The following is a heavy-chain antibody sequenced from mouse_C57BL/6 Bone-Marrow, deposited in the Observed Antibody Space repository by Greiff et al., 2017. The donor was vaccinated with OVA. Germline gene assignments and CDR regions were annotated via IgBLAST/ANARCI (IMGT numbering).Heavy chain of an antibody. CDR3: TRTGTRVDY. V-gene: IGHV1-15*01. CDR2: IDPETGGT. J-gene: IGHJ2*01. Sequence: ESGAELVRPGASVTLSCKASGYTFTDYEMHWVKQTPVHGLEWIGAIDPETGGTAYNQKFKGKAILTADKSSSTAYMELRSLTSEDSAVYYCTRTGTRVDYWGQGTTLTVSS. D-gene: IGHD4-1*01. CDR1: GYTFTDYE.